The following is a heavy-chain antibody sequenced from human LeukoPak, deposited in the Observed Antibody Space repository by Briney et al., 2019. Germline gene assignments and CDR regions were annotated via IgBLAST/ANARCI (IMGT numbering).Heavy chain of an antibody. Sequence: ASVKVSCKASGDTFNIHYFHWIRQAPGQGLEWMGIINRVDGIRGNAQTFQGRLTLTKDTSTSTAYMELSSLRSEDTAIYYCASEKNYGDKYFDSWGQGTVVTVSS. CDR2: INRVDGIR. V-gene: IGHV1-46*02. D-gene: IGHD4-17*01. CDR1: GDTFNIHY. CDR3: ASEKNYGDKYFDS. J-gene: IGHJ4*02.